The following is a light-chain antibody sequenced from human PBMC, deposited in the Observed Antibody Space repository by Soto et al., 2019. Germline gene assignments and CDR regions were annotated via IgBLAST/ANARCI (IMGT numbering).Light chain of an antibody. CDR3: QQRSKWP. J-gene: IGKJ1*01. CDR2: DAS. CDR1: QRVSSY. Sequence: EIVLTQSPATLSLSPGERATLSCRASQRVSSYLAWYQQKPGQAPRLLIYDASNRATGIPARFSGSGSGTDFNLTISSLAPEEFAVYYCQQRSKWPFGQGTKVEIK. V-gene: IGKV3-11*01.